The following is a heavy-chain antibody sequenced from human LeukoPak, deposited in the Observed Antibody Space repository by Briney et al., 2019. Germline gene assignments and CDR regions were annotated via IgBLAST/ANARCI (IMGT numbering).Heavy chain of an antibody. Sequence: GGSLRLSCAASGFTVSSNYMSWVRQAPGKGLEWVSVIFSCGNTNYADSVKGRFTISRDNSKNTLYLQMNSLRGDDTAVYYCAGRPSSGWYSFWGQGTLVTVSS. CDR2: IFSCGNT. D-gene: IGHD6-19*01. CDR1: GFTVSSNY. CDR3: AGRPSSGWYSF. J-gene: IGHJ4*02. V-gene: IGHV3-66*01.